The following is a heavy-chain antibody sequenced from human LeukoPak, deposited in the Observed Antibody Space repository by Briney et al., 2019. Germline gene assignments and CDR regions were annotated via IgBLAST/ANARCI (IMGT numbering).Heavy chain of an antibody. V-gene: IGHV1-8*01. CDR1: GYTFTSYD. Sequence: ASVKVSCKASGYTFTSYDFNWVRQATGQGLEWMGWRKPNSGNTGYAQKFQGRVTMNRNTSLSTAYMELSSLGTEDTAVYYCARRSGEGDFDYWGQGTLVTVSS. D-gene: IGHD3-10*01. CDR2: RKPNSGNT. CDR3: ARRSGEGDFDY. J-gene: IGHJ4*02.